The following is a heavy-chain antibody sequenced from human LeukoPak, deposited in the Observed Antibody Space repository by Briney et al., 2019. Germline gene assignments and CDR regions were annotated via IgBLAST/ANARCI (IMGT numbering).Heavy chain of an antibody. CDR1: GGSISSSSYY. CDR2: IYYSGST. J-gene: IGHJ3*02. Sequence: SETLSLTCTVSGGSISSSSYYWGWIRQPPGKGLEWIGSIYYSGSTYYNPSLKSRVTISVDTSKNQFSLKLSSVTAADTAVYYCARAGWDIVVVPAAINDAFDIWGQGTMVTVSS. V-gene: IGHV4-39*07. CDR3: ARAGWDIVVVPAAINDAFDI. D-gene: IGHD2-2*01.